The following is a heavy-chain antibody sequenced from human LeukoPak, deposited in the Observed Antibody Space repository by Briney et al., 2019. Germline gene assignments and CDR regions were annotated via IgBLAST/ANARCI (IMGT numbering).Heavy chain of an antibody. CDR2: IISSCGTI. CDR1: GFTFSIHG. CDR3: ARVGRGVYGMDV. D-gene: IGHD3-10*01. V-gene: IGHV3-48*02. J-gene: IGHJ6*02. Sequence: GGSLRLSCAASGFTFSIHGMNWVRQAPGKGLEWVSYIISSCGTIYYTDSVQGRFTISRDNARNSLFLQMNSLRDEDTAVYYCARVGRGVYGMDVWGQGTTVTVSS.